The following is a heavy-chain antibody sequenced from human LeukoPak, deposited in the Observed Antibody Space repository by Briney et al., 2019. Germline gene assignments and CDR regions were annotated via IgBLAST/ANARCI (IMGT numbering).Heavy chain of an antibody. CDR3: ARLLGTATTYDY. Sequence: PGGSLRLSCAGSGFTFSSYAMSWVRQAPGKGLEWVSAISDTGATTYDADSVKGRFTISRDNTENSLYLQMHSLGAEDTAVYYCARLLGTATTYDYWGQGTLVTVSS. CDR2: ISDTGATT. CDR1: GFTFSSYA. V-gene: IGHV3-23*01. J-gene: IGHJ4*02. D-gene: IGHD5-24*01.